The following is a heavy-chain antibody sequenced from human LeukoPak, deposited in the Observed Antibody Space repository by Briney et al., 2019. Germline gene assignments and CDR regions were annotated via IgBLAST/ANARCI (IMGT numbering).Heavy chain of an antibody. Sequence: SVKVSCKVSGYTLTELSMHWVRQAPGKGLEWMGGFDPEDGETIYAQKFQGRVTMTEDTSTDTAYMELSSLRSEDTAVYYCATYPYDFWSGTDAFDIWGQGTMVTVSS. V-gene: IGHV1-24*01. CDR1: GYTLTELS. CDR3: ATYPYDFWSGTDAFDI. D-gene: IGHD3-3*01. CDR2: FDPEDGET. J-gene: IGHJ3*02.